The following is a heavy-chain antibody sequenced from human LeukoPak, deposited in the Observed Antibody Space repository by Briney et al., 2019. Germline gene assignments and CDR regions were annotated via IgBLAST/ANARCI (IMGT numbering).Heavy chain of an antibody. J-gene: IGHJ6*02. V-gene: IGHV4-59*01. CDR2: IYYSGST. Sequence: SETLSLTCTVSGGSISSYYWSWIRQPPGKGLEWIGYIYYSGSTNYNPSLKSRVTISVDTSKNQFSLKLSSVTAADTAVYYCARTYYYYGMDVWGQGTTVTVSS. CDR1: GGSISSYY. CDR3: ARTYYYYGMDV.